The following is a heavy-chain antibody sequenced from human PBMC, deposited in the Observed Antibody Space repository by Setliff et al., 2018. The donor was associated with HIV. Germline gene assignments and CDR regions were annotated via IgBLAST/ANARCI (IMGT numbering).Heavy chain of an antibody. Sequence: SETLSLTCTVSGGSIWNYYWSWIRQPPGKGLEWIGTIYYSGSTYYNPSLKSRITISVDTSKNQFSLRLSSVTAADTAVYYCARSGSSSPYYFDYWGQGTLVTVSS. D-gene: IGHD6-6*01. CDR3: ARSGSSSPYYFDY. CDR2: IYYSGST. V-gene: IGHV4-59*12. J-gene: IGHJ4*02. CDR1: GGSIWNYY.